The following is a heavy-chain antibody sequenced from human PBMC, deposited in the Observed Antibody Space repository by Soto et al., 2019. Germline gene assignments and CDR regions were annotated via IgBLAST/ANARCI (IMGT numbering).Heavy chain of an antibody. Sequence: PGESLKISCKGSEYTFTNYWIGWVRQMPGKGLEWMGIIYPHDSDTRYSPSFQGQVTISADKSISTAYLQWSSLKASDTAMYYCARLTTAPSKALSYHYHSIDVWGLGTTVTVSS. J-gene: IGHJ6*02. CDR3: ARLTTAPSKALSYHYHSIDV. V-gene: IGHV5-51*01. CDR1: EYTFTNYW. CDR2: IYPHDSDT. D-gene: IGHD4-17*01.